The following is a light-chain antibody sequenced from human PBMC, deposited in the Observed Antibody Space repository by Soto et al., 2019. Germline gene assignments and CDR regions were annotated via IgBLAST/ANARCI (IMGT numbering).Light chain of an antibody. CDR2: YDD. CDR3: ATSDDSLNAWV. V-gene: IGLV1-36*01. Sequence: QSVLTQPPSVSEAPRQRGTISCSGSRSNIKNNVVNWYQQLPGKAPKLLIYYDDLLASGVSDRFSGSKSGTSASLAVSGLQSEDEATYYCATSDDSLNAWVFGGGTKLTVL. CDR1: RSNIKNNV. J-gene: IGLJ3*02.